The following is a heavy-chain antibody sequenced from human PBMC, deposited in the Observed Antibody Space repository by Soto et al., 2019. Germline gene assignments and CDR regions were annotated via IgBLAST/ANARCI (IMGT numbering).Heavy chain of an antibody. V-gene: IGHV3-23*01. Sequence: GGSLRLSCEASGFTFSRYAMSWVRQAPGKGLEWVSAISGSGGSTYYADSVKGRFTISRDNSKNTLYLQMNSLRAEDTAVYYCAKMALWFGESRYWYFDYWGQGTLVTVSS. CDR3: AKMALWFGESRYWYFDY. J-gene: IGHJ4*02. CDR2: ISGSGGST. CDR1: GFTFSRYA. D-gene: IGHD3-10*01.